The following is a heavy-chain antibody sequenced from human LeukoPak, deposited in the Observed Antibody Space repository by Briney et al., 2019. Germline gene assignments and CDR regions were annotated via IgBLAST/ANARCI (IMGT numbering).Heavy chain of an antibody. V-gene: IGHV3-64D*06. CDR1: GFTFSSYA. CDR2: ISSDGGST. D-gene: IGHD5-24*01. Sequence: PGGSLRLSCAASGFTFSSYAMHWVRQAPGKGLQYVSAISSDGGSTYYADSVKGRFTITRDNSKNTLYLQMSSLRAEDTAVYYCVKNREGHIWSAFEIWGQGTMVTVSS. CDR3: VKNREGHIWSAFEI. J-gene: IGHJ3*02.